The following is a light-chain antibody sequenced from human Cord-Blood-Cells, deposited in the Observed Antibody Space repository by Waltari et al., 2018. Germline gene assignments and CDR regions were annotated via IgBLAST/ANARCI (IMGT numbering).Light chain of an antibody. CDR1: QSVSSY. CDR3: QQRSNWPPT. Sequence: EIVLTQSPATLSLSPGERATLSCRPSQSVSSYLAWYQQKPGQAPRLLIYDASNRATGIPARFSGSGSVTDFTLTVCGLVPEGFTVYYCQQRSNWPPTFGGGTKVGIK. J-gene: IGKJ4*01. V-gene: IGKV3-11*01. CDR2: DAS.